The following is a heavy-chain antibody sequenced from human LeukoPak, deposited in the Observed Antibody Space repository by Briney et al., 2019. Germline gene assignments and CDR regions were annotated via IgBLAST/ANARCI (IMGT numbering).Heavy chain of an antibody. J-gene: IGHJ2*01. CDR2: IYHSGST. Sequence: PSQTLSLTCAVSGGSISSGGYSWSWIRQPPGKGLEWTGYIYHSGSTYYNPSLKSRVTISVDRSKNQFSLKLSSVTAADTAVYYCARENDGPGEPNWYFDLWGRGTLVTVSS. CDR1: GGSISSGGYS. V-gene: IGHV4-30-2*01. CDR3: ARENDGPGEPNWYFDL. D-gene: IGHD1-1*01.